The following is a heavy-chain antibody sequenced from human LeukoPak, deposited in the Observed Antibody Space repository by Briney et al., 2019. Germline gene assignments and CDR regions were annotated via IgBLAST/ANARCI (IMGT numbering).Heavy chain of an antibody. V-gene: IGHV4-39*07. J-gene: IGHJ4*02. Sequence: PSETLSLTCTVSGGSISSNNYYWGWIRQPPGKGLEWIGSIDNSGSTYYNPSLWGRVTISIDTSNNQFSLKVSSVTAADTAVYYCARDIAIPWFFLWGQGTLVTVSS. CDR3: ARDIAIPWFFL. CDR2: IDNSGST. D-gene: IGHD3-9*01. CDR1: GGSISSNNYY.